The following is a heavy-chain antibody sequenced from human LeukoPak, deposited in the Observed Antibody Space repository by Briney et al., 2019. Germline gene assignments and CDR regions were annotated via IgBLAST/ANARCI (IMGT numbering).Heavy chain of an antibody. CDR3: ARGGSYLSAFDI. J-gene: IGHJ3*02. CDR2: IYGGVSV. Sequence: GGSLRLSCAASRFTGRSNYMSWVRQAPGKGLEWVSIIYGGVSVFYADSVKGRFTISRDNSKNTLYLQMNSLRGEDTAVYYCARGGSYLSAFDIGSQGTMVTVSS. D-gene: IGHD1-26*01. V-gene: IGHV3-53*01. CDR1: RFTGRSNY.